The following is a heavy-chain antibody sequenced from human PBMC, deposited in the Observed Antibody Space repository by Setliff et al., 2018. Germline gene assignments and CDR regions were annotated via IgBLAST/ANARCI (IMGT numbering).Heavy chain of an antibody. CDR2: IKQDGSEK. CDR3: MKKIIAGGGPPYDYFDY. D-gene: IGHD1-26*01. J-gene: IGHJ4*02. CDR1: GFTFSSYW. Sequence: GGSLRLSCAASGFTFSSYWMNWVRQAPGKGLEWVANIKQDGSEKYYVDSVKGRFTISRDNAKNSLYLQMNSLRADDTALYYCMKKIIAGGGPPYDYFDYWGQGTLVTVSS. V-gene: IGHV3-7*03.